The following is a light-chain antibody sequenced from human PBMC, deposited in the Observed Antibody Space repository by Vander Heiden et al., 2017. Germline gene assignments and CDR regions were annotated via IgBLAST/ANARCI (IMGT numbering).Light chain of an antibody. V-gene: IGKV1-39*01. CDR2: AAS. CDR1: QSISSF. J-gene: IGKJ3*01. CDR3: QQSYSTPRVT. Sequence: DIQMTQSPSSLSASVGVRVTITCRASQSISSFLNWYQQKPGKAPKLLIYAASSLQSGVPSRFSGSGSGTDFTLTISSLQPEDFATYYCQQSYSTPRVTFGPGTKVDIK.